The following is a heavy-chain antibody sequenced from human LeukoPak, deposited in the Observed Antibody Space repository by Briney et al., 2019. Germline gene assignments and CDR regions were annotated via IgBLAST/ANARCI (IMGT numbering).Heavy chain of an antibody. V-gene: IGHV3-53*01. J-gene: IGHJ4*02. CDR3: AKDPGYCSGGSCYSSFDY. CDR2: IYSGGST. Sequence: HPGGSLRLSCAASGFTVSSNYMSWVRQAPGKGLEWVSVIYSGGSTYYADSVKGRFTISRDNSKNALFLQMNSLRAEDTAVYYCAKDPGYCSGGSCYSSFDYWGQGTLVTVSS. D-gene: IGHD2-15*01. CDR1: GFTVSSNY.